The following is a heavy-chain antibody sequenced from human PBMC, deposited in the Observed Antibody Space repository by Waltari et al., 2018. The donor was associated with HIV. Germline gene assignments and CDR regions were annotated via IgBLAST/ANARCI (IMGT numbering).Heavy chain of an antibody. Sequence: QVQLQESGPGLVKPSQNLSLTCTVSGGSISTGDYYWSWIRQPPGKGLEWIGYIYYSGSTYYNPSLKSRVTISVDTSKNKFSLKLSSVTAADTAVYYCARDNWFGETGPYYGMDVWGQGTTVIVSS. D-gene: IGHD3-10*01. CDR3: ARDNWFGETGPYYGMDV. V-gene: IGHV4-30-4*01. CDR2: IYYSGST. CDR1: GGSISTGDYY. J-gene: IGHJ6*02.